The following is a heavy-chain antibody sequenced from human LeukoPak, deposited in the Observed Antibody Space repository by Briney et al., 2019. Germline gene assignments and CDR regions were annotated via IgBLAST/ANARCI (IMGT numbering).Heavy chain of an antibody. Sequence: GGSLRLSCAASGFTFSNSMNWVRQAPGKGLEWVSSISSSSYIYYADSVKGRFTVSRDNAKNSVYLQMNSLRAEDTAVYYCAKIPQVAIFSVPNFDYWGQGTLVTVSS. D-gene: IGHD3-3*01. CDR3: AKIPQVAIFSVPNFDY. CDR1: GFTFSNS. J-gene: IGHJ4*02. V-gene: IGHV3-21*01. CDR2: ISSSSYI.